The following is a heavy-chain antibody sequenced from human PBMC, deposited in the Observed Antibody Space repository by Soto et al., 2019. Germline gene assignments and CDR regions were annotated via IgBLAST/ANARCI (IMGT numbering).Heavy chain of an antibody. J-gene: IGHJ4*02. CDR2: IAYSGRT. Sequence: QVQLQESGPGLVKPSQTLSLTCTVSGGSISSGNYYWSWIRQPPGKGLEWIGFIAYSGRTYYNASLKRRVNILVDKSKNQFSLNLNSVTGADTAVDYCATMGTSATGLSYFDYWGQGTLVTVSS. D-gene: IGHD1-7*01. CDR1: GGSISSGNYY. V-gene: IGHV4-30-4*01. CDR3: ATMGTSATGLSYFDY.